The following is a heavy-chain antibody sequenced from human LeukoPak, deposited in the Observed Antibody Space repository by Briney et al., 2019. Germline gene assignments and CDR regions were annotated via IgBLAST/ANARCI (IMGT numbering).Heavy chain of an antibody. Sequence: ASVKVSXKASGYTFTSYDINWVRQATGQGPEWMGWMNPNSGNTGYAQKFQGRVTITRNTSISTAYMELSSLRSEDTAVYYCARGYYGGKDAFDIWGQGTMVTVSS. J-gene: IGHJ3*02. CDR3: ARGYYGGKDAFDI. V-gene: IGHV1-8*03. CDR1: GYTFTSYD. D-gene: IGHD4-23*01. CDR2: MNPNSGNT.